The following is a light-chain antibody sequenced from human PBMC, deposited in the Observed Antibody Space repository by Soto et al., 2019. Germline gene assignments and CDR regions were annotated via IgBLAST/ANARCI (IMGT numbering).Light chain of an antibody. CDR2: WAS. CDR3: QQYYTTPLT. Sequence: DIVMTQSPDSLAVSLGERATINCKSSQSVLHSSNNKNYLAWYLQKPGQPPKLLIYWASTRESGVPDRFSGSGSGTDFTLAISSLQAEDAAVYYCQQYYTTPLTFGQGTKVEIK. CDR1: QSVLHSSNNKNY. V-gene: IGKV4-1*01. J-gene: IGKJ1*01.